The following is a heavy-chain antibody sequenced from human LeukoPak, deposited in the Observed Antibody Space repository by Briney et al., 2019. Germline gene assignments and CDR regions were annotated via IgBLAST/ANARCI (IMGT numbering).Heavy chain of an antibody. CDR2: ISVHNSNT. CDR1: GYSLTSHG. V-gene: IGHV1-18*01. J-gene: IGHJ6*03. Sequence: GASVKVSCKASGYSLTSHGISWVRQAPGQGLEWMGWISVHNSNTNYAQKYQGRVTLTTDTSTRTAYMELRSLRSDDTAVYYCASVVHSGYDFYMDVWGKGTTVIVSS. D-gene: IGHD5-12*01. CDR3: ASVVHSGYDFYMDV.